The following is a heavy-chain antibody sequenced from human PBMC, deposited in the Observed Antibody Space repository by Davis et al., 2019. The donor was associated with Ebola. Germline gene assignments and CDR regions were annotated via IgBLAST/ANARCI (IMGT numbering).Heavy chain of an antibody. D-gene: IGHD4-11*01. CDR3: AREPTGNYYYFYGMDV. CDR2: IRYDGSNK. CDR1: GFTFSSYG. V-gene: IGHV3-30*02. J-gene: IGHJ6*04. Sequence: GESLKISCAASGFTFSSYGMHWVRQAPGKGLEWVAFIRYDGSNKYYADSVKGRFTISRDNSKNTLYLQMNSLRAEDTAVYYCAREPTGNYYYFYGMDVWGKGTTVTVSS.